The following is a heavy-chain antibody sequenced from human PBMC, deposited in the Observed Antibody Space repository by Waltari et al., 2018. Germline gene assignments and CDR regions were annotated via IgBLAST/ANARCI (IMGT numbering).Heavy chain of an antibody. CDR2: INHSGST. CDR3: ARRISSSWYGRGLYYFDY. D-gene: IGHD6-13*01. Sequence: QVQLQQWGAGLLKPSETLSLTCAVYGGSFSGYYWSWIRQPPGKGLEWIGEINHSGSTNYNPSLKSRVTISVDTSKNQFSLKLSSVTAADTAVYYCARRISSSWYGRGLYYFDYWGQGTLVTVSS. J-gene: IGHJ4*02. CDR1: GGSFSGYY. V-gene: IGHV4-34*01.